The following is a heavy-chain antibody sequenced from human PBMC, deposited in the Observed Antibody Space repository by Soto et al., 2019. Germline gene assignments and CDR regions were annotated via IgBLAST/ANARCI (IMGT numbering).Heavy chain of an antibody. CDR2: INHSGST. Sequence: SETLSLTCAVYGGSFSGYYWSWILQPPWKGLEWIGEINHSGSTNYNPSLKSRVTISVDTSKNQFSLKLSSVTVADTAVYYCARGPYYDFWSGYYFRSKTNWFDPWGQGTLVTVSS. CDR1: GGSFSGYY. CDR3: ARGPYYDFWSGYYFRSKTNWFDP. V-gene: IGHV4-34*01. D-gene: IGHD3-3*01. J-gene: IGHJ5*02.